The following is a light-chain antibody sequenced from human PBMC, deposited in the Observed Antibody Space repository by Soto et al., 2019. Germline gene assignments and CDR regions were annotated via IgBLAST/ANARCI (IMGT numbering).Light chain of an antibody. CDR2: AS. Sequence: EIVMTQSPATLSVSPGERATLSCRASQDISDNLAWYQQKPGQAPRLVIYASTRATGIPARFSGSGSGTDFTLTISSLQSEDFAVYYCQQYYNWPLTFGQGTELEIK. V-gene: IGKV3-15*01. J-gene: IGKJ2*01. CDR1: QDISDN. CDR3: QQYYNWPLT.